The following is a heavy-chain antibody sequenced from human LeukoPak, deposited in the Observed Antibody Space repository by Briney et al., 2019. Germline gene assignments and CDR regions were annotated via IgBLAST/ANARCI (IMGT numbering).Heavy chain of an antibody. Sequence: GGSLRLSCAASGFTFSSYWMSWVRQAPGKGLEWVANIKQDGSEKYYVDSVKGRFTISRDNAKNSLYLQMNSLRAEDTAVYYCARVGPGGSYPRYYFDYWGQGTLVTVSS. V-gene: IGHV3-7*01. J-gene: IGHJ4*02. CDR2: IKQDGSEK. D-gene: IGHD1-26*01. CDR3: ARVGPGGSYPRYYFDY. CDR1: GFTFSSYW.